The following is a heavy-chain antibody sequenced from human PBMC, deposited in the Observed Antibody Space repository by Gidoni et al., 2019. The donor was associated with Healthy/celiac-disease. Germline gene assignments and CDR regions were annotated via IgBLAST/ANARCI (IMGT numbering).Heavy chain of an antibody. CDR3: ASNWGRYYYGMDV. CDR2: ISSSSSYT. CDR1: GFTFSDYY. Sequence: QVQLVESGGGLVKPGGSLRLSCAASGFTFSDYYMSWIRQAPGKGLEWVSYISSSSSYTNYADSVKGRFTISRDNAKNSLYLQMNSLRAEDTAVYYCASNWGRYYYGMDVWGQGTTVTVSS. J-gene: IGHJ6*02. D-gene: IGHD3-16*01. V-gene: IGHV3-11*06.